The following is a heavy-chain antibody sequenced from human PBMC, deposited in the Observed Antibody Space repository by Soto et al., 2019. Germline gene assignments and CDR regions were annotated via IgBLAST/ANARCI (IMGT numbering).Heavy chain of an antibody. CDR3: ARGRSDSAGSSFGRRMDV. J-gene: IGHJ6*04. Sequence: QVQLQESGPGLVKSSETLSLICFVSGEALGSGQSYWNWIRQATGKGLEWIGQAFVTGATKYSASHKSRVTMSVHTSKSQISLTLTSVTAADSATYFCARGRSDSAGSSFGRRMDVWGKGTTVTVSS. CDR2: AFVTGAT. D-gene: IGHD3-10*01. CDR1: GEALGSGQSY. V-gene: IGHV4-61*01.